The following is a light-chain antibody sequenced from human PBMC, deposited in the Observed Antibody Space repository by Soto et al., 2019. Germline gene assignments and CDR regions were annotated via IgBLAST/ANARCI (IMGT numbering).Light chain of an antibody. CDR2: ATF. Sequence: IVLTQSPSSLSVYPGERATLSCRASQGISTYLTWYQQRPGKAPRLFIYATFNMASGAPDRFSGSGSGTDFTLTITDVAPEDSASYYCQQRNSSPLTFGGGTKVEIK. J-gene: IGKJ4*01. CDR1: QGISTY. CDR3: QQRNSSPLT. V-gene: IGKV3-11*01.